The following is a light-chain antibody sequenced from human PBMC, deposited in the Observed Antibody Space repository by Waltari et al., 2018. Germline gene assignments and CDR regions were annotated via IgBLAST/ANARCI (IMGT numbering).Light chain of an antibody. CDR2: EDS. Sequence: SYELTQPPSVSVLPGQTARITCSGDALPKKYAYWFQQKSSGRDPVMVIYEDSKRPSGIPERCSGSSSGTMATLISSGAQVEDEADYYCYSSDSSGNCVFGSGTTVAVL. CDR3: YSSDSSGNCV. V-gene: IGLV3-10*01. J-gene: IGLJ1*01. CDR1: ALPKKY.